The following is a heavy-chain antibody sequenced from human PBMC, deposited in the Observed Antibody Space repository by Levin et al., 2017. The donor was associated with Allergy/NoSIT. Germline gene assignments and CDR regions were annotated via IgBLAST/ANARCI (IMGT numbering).Heavy chain of an antibody. J-gene: IGHJ4*02. CDR1: GFTFSNHV. CDR2: ISHDGGRK. CDR3: AREAVNYFDL. D-gene: IGHD4-17*01. Sequence: GGSLRLSCAASGFTFSNHVMHWVRQAPGKGLEWVALISHDGGRKYYADSVKGRFTISRDNSKNTLYVQMSSLRAEDTAVYYCAREAVNYFDLWGQGTVVTVSS. V-gene: IGHV3-30-3*01.